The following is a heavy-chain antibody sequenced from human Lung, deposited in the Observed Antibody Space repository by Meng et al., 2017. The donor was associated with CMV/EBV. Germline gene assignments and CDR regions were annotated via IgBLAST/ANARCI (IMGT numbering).Heavy chain of an antibody. CDR2: ISYDGSNK. CDR3: ARDDSSS. V-gene: IGHV3-30-3*01. CDR1: GLTFISYA. D-gene: IGHD3-22*01. J-gene: IGHJ5*02. Sequence: QVHVVESGGGVVQPGRSLRLSCAASGLTFISYAMHWVRQAPGKGLEWVAVISYDGSNKYYADSVKGRFTISRDNSKNTLYLQMNSLRAEDTAVYYCARDDSSSWGQGTLVTVSS.